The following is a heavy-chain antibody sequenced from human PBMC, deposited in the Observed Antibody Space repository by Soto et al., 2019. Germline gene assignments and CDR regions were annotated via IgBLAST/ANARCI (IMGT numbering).Heavy chain of an antibody. CDR2: IYSGGST. V-gene: IGHV3-66*01. CDR1: GFTVSSNY. Sequence: EVQLVESGGGLVQPGGSVRLSCAASGFTVSSNYMSWVRQAPGKGLEWVSVIYSGGSTYYADSVKGRFTISRDNSKNTLYLQMNSLRAEDTAVYYSARDGPLNYFDYWGQGTLVTVSS. CDR3: ARDGPLNYFDY. J-gene: IGHJ4*02.